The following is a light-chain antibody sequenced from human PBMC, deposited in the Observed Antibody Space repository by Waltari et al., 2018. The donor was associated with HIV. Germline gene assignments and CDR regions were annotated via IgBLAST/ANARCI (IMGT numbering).Light chain of an antibody. Sequence: EIVLTQSPDTLSVSPGERATLSRRASHSVSSSLAWYQQRPGQAPRLLIYDTSTRATDIPARFSGSGSGTEFTLTISSLQSEDFAVYYCQLYSNWPPYTFGQGTRLDNK. CDR2: DTS. CDR1: HSVSSS. V-gene: IGKV3-15*01. J-gene: IGKJ2*01. CDR3: QLYSNWPPYT.